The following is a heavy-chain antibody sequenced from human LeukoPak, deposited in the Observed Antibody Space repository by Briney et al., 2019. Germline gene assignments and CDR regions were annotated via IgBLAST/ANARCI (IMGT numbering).Heavy chain of an antibody. V-gene: IGHV3-7*01. J-gene: IGHJ4*02. CDR1: GFTFSNYW. Sequence: GGSLRLSCAAPGFTFSNYWMSWVRQAPGKGLEWVASIKEDGSDKFYVASVKGRFTISRDNAKNSLYLQMNSLRAEDTAVYYCARGGAAAARKRGVDYWGQGTLVTVSS. D-gene: IGHD6-13*01. CDR2: IKEDGSDK. CDR3: ARGGAAAARKRGVDY.